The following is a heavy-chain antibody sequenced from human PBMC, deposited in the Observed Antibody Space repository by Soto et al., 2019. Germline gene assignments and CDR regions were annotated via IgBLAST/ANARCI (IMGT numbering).Heavy chain of an antibody. CDR1: GYTFTSYG. CDR3: ARGCRVYSSGWDNWFDP. CDR2: ISAYNGNT. Sequence: QVQLVQSGAEVKKPGASVKVSCKASGYTFTSYGISWVRQAPGQGLEWMGWISAYNGNTNYAQKLQGRVAMTTDTSTSTAYMELRSLRSDDTAVYYCARGCRVYSSGWDNWFDPWGQGTLVTVSS. V-gene: IGHV1-18*04. D-gene: IGHD6-19*01. J-gene: IGHJ5*02.